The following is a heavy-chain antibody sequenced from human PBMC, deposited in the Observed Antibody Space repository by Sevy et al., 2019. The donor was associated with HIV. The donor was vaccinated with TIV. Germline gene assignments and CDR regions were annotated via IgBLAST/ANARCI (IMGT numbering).Heavy chain of an antibody. D-gene: IGHD2-21*02. CDR2: IYYGGTS. Sequence: SETLSLTCTVSGGSISSGTYYWGWIRQPPGKGLEWIGNIYYGGTSYYNPSLKSRLTISVDTSKNQFSLNLRSVTAADTAVFYCARGGGNSEWGYYFDFWGQGTLVTVSS. J-gene: IGHJ4*02. V-gene: IGHV4-39*01. CDR1: GGSISSGTYY. CDR3: ARGGGNSEWGYYFDF.